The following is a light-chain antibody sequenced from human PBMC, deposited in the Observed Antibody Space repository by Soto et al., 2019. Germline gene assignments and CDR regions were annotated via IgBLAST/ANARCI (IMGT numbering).Light chain of an antibody. CDR3: QQYGRSLRT. V-gene: IGKV3-20*01. CDR1: QSVSSGY. Sequence: EIVLTQSPGTLSLSPGERATLSCRASQSVSSGYLAWYQQKPGQAPRLLIYDASDRATGIPDRFSGSGSGTGLTLTISRLEPEDCAVLCCQQYGRSLRTGGEGPGGEIK. CDR2: DAS. J-gene: IGKJ1*01.